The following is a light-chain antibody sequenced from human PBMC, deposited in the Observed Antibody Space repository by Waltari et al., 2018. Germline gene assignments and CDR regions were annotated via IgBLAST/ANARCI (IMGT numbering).Light chain of an antibody. CDR3: QQRSNWPSWT. J-gene: IGKJ1*01. V-gene: IGKV3-11*01. CDR2: DAS. CDR1: QSVSSS. Sequence: EIVLTQSPATLSLSPGERATLACRASQSVSSSLAWYQQKPGQAPRPHIDDASNRATGIPARFSGSGSGTDFTLTISSLEPEDFAVYYCQQRSNWPSWTFGQGTKVEIK.